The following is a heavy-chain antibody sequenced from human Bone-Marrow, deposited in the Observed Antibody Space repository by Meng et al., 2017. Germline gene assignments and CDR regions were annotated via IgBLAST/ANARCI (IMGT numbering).Heavy chain of an antibody. J-gene: IGHJ4*02. Sequence: QVALPQWGAGMLKPSEPLSLTCAVYGGSFSGYYWSWIRQPPGKGLEWIGEINHSGSTNYNPSLKSRVTISVDTSKNQFSLKLSSVTAADTAVYYCARLAYDSSGYWFDYWGQGTLVTVSS. CDR3: ARLAYDSSGYWFDY. CDR2: INHSGST. V-gene: IGHV4-34*01. D-gene: IGHD3-22*01. CDR1: GGSFSGYY.